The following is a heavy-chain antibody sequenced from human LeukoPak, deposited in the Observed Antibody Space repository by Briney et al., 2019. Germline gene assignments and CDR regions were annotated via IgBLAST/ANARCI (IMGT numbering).Heavy chain of an antibody. Sequence: GGSLRLSCAASGFTFSSYGMHWVRQAPGKGLEWVAFIRYDGSNKYYADFVKGRFTISRDNSKNTLYLQMNSLRAEDTAVYYCAKDQSRYFDWLLAGEQQNHFDYWGQGTLVTVSS. CDR1: GFTFSSYG. J-gene: IGHJ4*02. D-gene: IGHD3-9*01. V-gene: IGHV3-30*02. CDR2: IRYDGSNK. CDR3: AKDQSRYFDWLLAGEQQNHFDY.